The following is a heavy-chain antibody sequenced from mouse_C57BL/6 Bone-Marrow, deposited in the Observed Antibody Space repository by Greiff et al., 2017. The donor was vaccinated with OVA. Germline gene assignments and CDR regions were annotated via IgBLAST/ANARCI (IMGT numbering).Heavy chain of an antibody. Sequence: VQLQQSGAELVRPGASVKLSCTASGFNIKDDYMHWVKQRPEQGLEWIGWIDPENGDTEYASKFQGKATITADTSSNTAYLQLSSLTSEDTAVYYCTLYSISWFAYWGQGTLVTVSA. V-gene: IGHV14-4*01. J-gene: IGHJ3*01. CDR3: TLYSISWFAY. CDR1: GFNIKDDY. D-gene: IGHD2-5*01. CDR2: IDPENGDT.